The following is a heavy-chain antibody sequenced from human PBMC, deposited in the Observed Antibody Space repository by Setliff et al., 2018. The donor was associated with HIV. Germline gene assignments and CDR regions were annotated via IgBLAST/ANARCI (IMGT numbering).Heavy chain of an antibody. V-gene: IGHV3-21*01. J-gene: IGHJ4*02. CDR3: ASWGPGVTDFDY. CDR2: ISSSSSYI. D-gene: IGHD3-16*01. Sequence: GGSLRLSCAASGFTFSSYSMNWVRQAPGKGLEWVSSISSSSSYIYYADSVKGRFTISRDNAKNSLYLQMNSLRAEDTAVYYCASWGPGVTDFDYWGQGTLVTVSS. CDR1: GFTFSSYS.